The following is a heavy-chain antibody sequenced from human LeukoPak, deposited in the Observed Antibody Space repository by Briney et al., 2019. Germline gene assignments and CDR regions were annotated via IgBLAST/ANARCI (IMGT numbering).Heavy chain of an antibody. CDR1: GGSISGYY. CDR3: ARDLGDWPRAYFAFDY. D-gene: IGHD3-16*01. CDR2: VHSSGNT. J-gene: IGHJ4*02. Sequence: MPSETLSLTCSVSGGSISGYYWSWTRQPAGKAPEWIGRVHSSGNTNYKPSLMSRVTMSVDTSKNQVSLKVSSVTAADTAMYYCARDLGDWPRAYFAFDYWGQGTLVTVSS. V-gene: IGHV4-4*07.